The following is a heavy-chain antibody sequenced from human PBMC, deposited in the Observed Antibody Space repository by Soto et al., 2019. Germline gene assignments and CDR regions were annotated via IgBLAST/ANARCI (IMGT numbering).Heavy chain of an antibody. D-gene: IGHD3-9*01. CDR1: AVSLSTREMS. CDR3: VHFKERTSYYRVGVDN. Sequence: FAPTIVNPTQTDTVSFSFSAVSLSTREMSVGWIRQPPGQALEWLTIICWDDDKRYNPSLKDRLTITKDTSKNQVVLRMTNMDPVDTATYYCVHFKERTSYYRVGVDNWGQRTLGTV. CDR2: ICWDDDK. V-gene: IGHV2-5*02. J-gene: IGHJ4*02.